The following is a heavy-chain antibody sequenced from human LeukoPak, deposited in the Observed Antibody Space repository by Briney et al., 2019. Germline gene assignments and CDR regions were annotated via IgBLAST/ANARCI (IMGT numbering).Heavy chain of an antibody. J-gene: IGHJ4*02. CDR2: INAGNGNT. V-gene: IGHV1-3*01. D-gene: IGHD3-9*01. Sequence: ASVKVSCKASGYTFTSYAMHWVRQAPGQRLEWMGWINAGNGNTKYSQKFQGRVTITRDTSASTAYMELGSLRSEDTAVYYCARDQGILRYFLFWGQGTLVTVSS. CDR1: GYTFTSYA. CDR3: ARDQGILRYFLF.